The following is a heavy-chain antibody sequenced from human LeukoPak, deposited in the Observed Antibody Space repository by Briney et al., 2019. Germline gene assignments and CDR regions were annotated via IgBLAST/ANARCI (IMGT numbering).Heavy chain of an antibody. Sequence: PSETLSLTCTVSGGSINSYFWTWIRQPPGKGLEWIGYIYYSGSTIYNPSLKSRVTISVDTSKNHFSLKLSSVTAADTAVYYCARFSSSWYGVDVWGKGITVTVSS. J-gene: IGHJ6*04. CDR2: IYYSGST. D-gene: IGHD6-13*01. V-gene: IGHV4-59*01. CDR3: ARFSSSWYGVDV. CDR1: GGSINSYF.